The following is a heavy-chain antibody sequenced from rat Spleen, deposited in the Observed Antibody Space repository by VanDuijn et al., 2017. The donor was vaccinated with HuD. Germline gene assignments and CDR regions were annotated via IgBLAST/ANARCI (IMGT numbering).Heavy chain of an antibody. CDR1: GFSLTSND. V-gene: IGHV2S12*01. J-gene: IGHJ2*01. Sequence: QVQLKESGPGLVQPSQTLSLTCTVSGFSLTSNDVNWVRQPPGKGLDWIASISSGGNTYFNSALKSRLSITRDTSKNQVLLKMSSLKTEDTGVYYCARDTMAITALDYWGQGVMVTVSS. CDR3: ARDTMAITALDY. CDR2: ISSGGNT. D-gene: IGHD1-9*01.